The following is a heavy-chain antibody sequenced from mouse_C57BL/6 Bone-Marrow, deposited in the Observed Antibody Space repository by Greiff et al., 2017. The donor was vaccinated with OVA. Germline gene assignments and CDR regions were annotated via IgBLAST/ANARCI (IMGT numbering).Heavy chain of an antibody. CDR3: ARFTTVVAYYWYFDV. D-gene: IGHD1-1*01. J-gene: IGHJ1*03. V-gene: IGHV5-4*03. CDR1: GFTFSSYA. CDR2: ISDGGSYT. Sequence: DVMLVESGGGLVKPGGSLKLSCAASGFTFSSYAMSWVRQTPEKRLEWVATISDGGSYTYYPDNVKGRFTISRDNAKNNLYLQMSHLKSEDTAMYYCARFTTVVAYYWYFDVWGTGTTVTVSS.